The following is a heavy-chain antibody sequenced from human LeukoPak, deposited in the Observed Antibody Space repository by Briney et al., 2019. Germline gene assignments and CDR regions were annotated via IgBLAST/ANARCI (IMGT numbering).Heavy chain of an antibody. Sequence: SETLFLTCSAYGGSFSGYYWSWIRQPPGKGLEWIGSIYYSGSTYYNPSPKSRVTISVDTSKNQFSLKLSSVTAADTAVYYCARHGPDLSYYHSSGYYPYFDYWGQGNLVTVSS. CDR3: ARHGPDLSYYHSSGYYPYFDY. D-gene: IGHD3-22*01. CDR2: IYYSGST. J-gene: IGHJ4*02. CDR1: GGSFSGYY. V-gene: IGHV4-39*01.